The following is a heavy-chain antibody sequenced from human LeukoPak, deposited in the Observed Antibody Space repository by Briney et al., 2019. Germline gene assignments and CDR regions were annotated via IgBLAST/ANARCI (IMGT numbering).Heavy chain of an antibody. V-gene: IGHV3-15*01. J-gene: IGHJ4*02. CDR1: GFTFKDVS. D-gene: IGHD6-6*01. CDR3: TTDPVKIVP. Sequence: GGSLRLFCAASGFTFKDVSMSWVRQAPGKGLDWVVRIKSKTDGGTTDYAAPLKGRFTISRDDTKYTVYLHMNSLKSEDTGVYYCTTDPVKIVPRGQGTLVTVSS. CDR2: IKSKTDGGTT.